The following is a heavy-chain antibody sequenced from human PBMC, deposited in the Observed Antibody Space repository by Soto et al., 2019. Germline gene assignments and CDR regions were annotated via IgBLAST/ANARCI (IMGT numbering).Heavy chain of an antibody. V-gene: IGHV1-18*01. CDR1: GYTFTSNG. J-gene: IGHJ6*02. D-gene: IGHD2-21*01. CDR2: ISAYNGNT. CDR3: ARDVPDVDVHIGRGYYHGREV. Sequence: ASVKVSCKASGYTFTSNGISWVRQAPGQGLEWMGSISAYNGNTNYAQKLQGRVTMTTDTSTSTAYLELRSLRSDDTAVHYCARDVPDVDVHIGRGYYHGREVWGQGTTVTVSS.